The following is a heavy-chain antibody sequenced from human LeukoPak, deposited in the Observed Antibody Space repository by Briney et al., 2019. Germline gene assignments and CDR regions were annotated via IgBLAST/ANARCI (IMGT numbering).Heavy chain of an antibody. Sequence: PGGSLRLSCAASGFTFSSYSMNWVRQAPGKGLEWVANIKQDGSEKYYVDSVKGRFTISRDNAKNSLYLQMNSLRAEDTAVYYCAKGDAYGDRPIDYWGQGTLVTVSS. D-gene: IGHD4-17*01. CDR2: IKQDGSEK. CDR3: AKGDAYGDRPIDY. J-gene: IGHJ4*02. V-gene: IGHV3-7*01. CDR1: GFTFSSYS.